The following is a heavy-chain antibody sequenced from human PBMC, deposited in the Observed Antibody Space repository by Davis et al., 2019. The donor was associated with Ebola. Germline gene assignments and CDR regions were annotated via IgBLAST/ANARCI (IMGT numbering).Heavy chain of an antibody. V-gene: IGHV3-74*01. CDR2: IGSDGGSA. Sequence: PGGSLRLSCEASGFTFSTHWLHWVRQAPGKGLVWVSRIGSDGGSASYADSVKGRFTISRDNAKNTLYLQMNRLRAEDTAVYYCGRVIFFPGIGMDVWGQGTTVTVSS. CDR1: GFTFSTHW. CDR3: GRVIFFPGIGMDV. J-gene: IGHJ6*02. D-gene: IGHD1-14*01.